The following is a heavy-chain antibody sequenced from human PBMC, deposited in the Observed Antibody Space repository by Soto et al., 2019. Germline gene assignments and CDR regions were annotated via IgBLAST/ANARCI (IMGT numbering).Heavy chain of an antibody. Sequence: QVQLVQSGAEVKKPGASVKVSCKASGYTFTSYAMHWVRQAPGQRLEWMGWINAGNGNTKYSQKFQGRVTITRDTSASTAYMELSSLRSEDTAVYYCARDQGKSSGSCYTSQTLYGMDVWGQGTTVTVSS. D-gene: IGHD1-26*01. J-gene: IGHJ6*02. CDR1: GYTFTSYA. V-gene: IGHV1-3*01. CDR2: INAGNGNT. CDR3: ARDQGKSSGSCYTSQTLYGMDV.